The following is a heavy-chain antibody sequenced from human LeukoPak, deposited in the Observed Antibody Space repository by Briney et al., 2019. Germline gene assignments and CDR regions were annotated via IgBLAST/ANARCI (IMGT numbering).Heavy chain of an antibody. J-gene: IGHJ4*02. CDR1: GFTFSSYA. V-gene: IGHV3-23*01. D-gene: IGHD3-3*01. CDR2: ISGSGGST. CDR3: TKTLGEPQYYDFWSGYYGISDY. Sequence: GGSLRLSCAASGFTFSSYAMSWVRQAPGKGLEWVSAISGSGGSTYYADSVKGRFTISRDNSKNTLYLQMNSLRAKDTAVYYCTKTLGEPQYYDFWSGYYGISDYWGQGTLVTVSS.